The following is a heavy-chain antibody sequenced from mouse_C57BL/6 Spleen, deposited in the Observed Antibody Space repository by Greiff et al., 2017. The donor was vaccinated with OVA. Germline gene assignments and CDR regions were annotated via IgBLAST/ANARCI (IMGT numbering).Heavy chain of an antibody. CDR1: GYTFTSYW. V-gene: IGHV1-5*01. J-gene: IGHJ3*01. CDR3: TREEGKGYGYDWFAY. CDR2: IYPGNSDT. Sequence: VQLQQSGTVLARPGASVKMSCKTSGYTFTSYWMHWVKQRPGQGLEWIGAIYPGNSDTSYNQKFKGKAKLTAVTSASTAYMELSSLTNEDSAVYYCTREEGKGYGYDWFAYWGQGTLVTVSA. D-gene: IGHD2-2*01.